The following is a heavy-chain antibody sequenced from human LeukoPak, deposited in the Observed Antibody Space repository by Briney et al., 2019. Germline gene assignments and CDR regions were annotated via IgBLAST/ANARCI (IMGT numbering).Heavy chain of an antibody. J-gene: IGHJ4*02. Sequence: ASVKVSCKAPGYTFTSYAMNWVRQAPGQGLEWMGWMNTNTGNPTYAQGFTVRFVFSLDTSVSTAYLQISSLKAEDTAVYYCARDTGFSMVRGILFWGQGTLVTVSS. CDR3: ARDTGFSMVRGILF. CDR1: GYTFTSYA. V-gene: IGHV7-4-1*02. D-gene: IGHD3-10*01. CDR2: MNTNTGNP.